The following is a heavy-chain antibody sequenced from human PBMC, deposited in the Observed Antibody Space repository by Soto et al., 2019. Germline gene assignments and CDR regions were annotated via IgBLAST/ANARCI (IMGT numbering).Heavy chain of an antibody. Sequence: QVQLVESGGGVVQPGRSLRLSCAASRFTFSSYGMHWVRQAPGKGLEWVAVIWYDGSNKYYADSVKGRFTPSRDNSKNTLYLKMNSLRAEDRAVYYCAREVVTAFDIWGQGTFVTVSS. D-gene: IGHD3-22*01. CDR2: IWYDGSNK. CDR3: AREVVTAFDI. J-gene: IGHJ3*02. V-gene: IGHV3-33*01. CDR1: RFTFSSYG.